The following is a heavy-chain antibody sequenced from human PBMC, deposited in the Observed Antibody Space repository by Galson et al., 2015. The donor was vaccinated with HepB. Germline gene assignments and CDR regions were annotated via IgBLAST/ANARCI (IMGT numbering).Heavy chain of an antibody. Sequence: SLRLSCAASGFTFGSFLMHGVRQAPVKGVEWVAVIWYGGSYKFYAGSVKGRFTLSRDNSKNTLDLQLNYLSVDVSAAYCCGRQLVVGGGLDVWGQGTSVNV. V-gene: IGHV3-33*01. D-gene: IGHD2-8*02. J-gene: IGHJ6*02. CDR2: IWYGGSYK. CDR1: GFTFGSFL. CDR3: GRQLVVGGGLDV.